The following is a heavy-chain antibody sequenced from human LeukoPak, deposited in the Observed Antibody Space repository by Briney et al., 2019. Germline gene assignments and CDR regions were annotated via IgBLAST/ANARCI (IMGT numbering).Heavy chain of an antibody. CDR1: GDTFNNYN. D-gene: IGHD5-24*01. J-gene: IGHJ3*01. CDR2: ITPIFGTA. V-gene: IGHV1-69*13. Sequence: ASVKVSCKASGDTFNNYNVNWVRQAPGQGLEWMGGITPIFGTANYAQKFQGRVTITAAESTSTAYLELRSLTSEDTAVYFCATERCLQYWGQGTMVTVSS. CDR3: ATERCLQY.